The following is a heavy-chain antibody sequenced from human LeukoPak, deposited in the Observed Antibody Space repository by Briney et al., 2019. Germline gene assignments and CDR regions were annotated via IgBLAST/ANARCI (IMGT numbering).Heavy chain of an antibody. Sequence: GESLKISFRGSGYSFTSYWISWVRQMPGKGLEWMGRIDPSDSYTAYSPSFQGHVTISADKSISTAYLQWSSLKASDTAMFYCARDILTGYNCWGQGTLVTVSS. J-gene: IGHJ4*02. D-gene: IGHD3-9*01. CDR3: ARDILTGYNC. CDR2: IDPSDSYT. CDR1: GYSFTSYW. V-gene: IGHV5-10-1*01.